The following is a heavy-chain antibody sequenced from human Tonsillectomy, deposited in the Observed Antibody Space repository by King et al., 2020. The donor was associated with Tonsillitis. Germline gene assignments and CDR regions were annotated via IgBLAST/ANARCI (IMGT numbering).Heavy chain of an antibody. Sequence: VQLPESGPGLVKPSQTLSLTCTVSGGSISSGGYYWSWIRQHPGKGLEWIGYIYYSGSTYYNPSLKSRVTISVDTSKNQFSLKLSSVTAADTAVYYWARGSYSGYDKYFQHWGQGALVTVSA. CDR1: GGSISSGGYY. D-gene: IGHD5-12*01. V-gene: IGHV4-31*03. CDR2: IYYSGST. CDR3: ARGSYSGYDKYFQH. J-gene: IGHJ1*01.